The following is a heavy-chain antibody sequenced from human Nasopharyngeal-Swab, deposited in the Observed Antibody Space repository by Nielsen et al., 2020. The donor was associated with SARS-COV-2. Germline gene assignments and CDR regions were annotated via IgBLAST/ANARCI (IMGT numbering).Heavy chain of an antibody. J-gene: IGHJ4*02. CDR1: GFTLSSYG. V-gene: IGHV3-30*18. CDR2: ISYDGSNK. Sequence: GESLKISCAASGFTLSSYGMHWVRQAPGKGLEWVAVISYDGSNKYYADSVKGRFTISRDNSKNTLYLQMNSLRAEDTAVYYCAKDKLVSYYDSSGYFDYWGQGTLVTVSS. D-gene: IGHD3-22*01. CDR3: AKDKLVSYYDSSGYFDY.